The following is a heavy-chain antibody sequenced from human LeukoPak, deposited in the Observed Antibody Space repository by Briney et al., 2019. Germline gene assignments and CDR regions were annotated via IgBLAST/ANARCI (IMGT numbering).Heavy chain of an antibody. J-gene: IGHJ5*02. D-gene: IGHD3-22*01. CDR1: GGTFSSYA. CDR3: ARVKGSLDSSGYYWFDP. Sequence: ASVKVSCKASGGTFSSYAISWVRQAPGQGLEWMGGIIPIFGTANYAQKFQGRVTITADKSTSTAYMELRSLRSDDTAVYYCARVKGSLDSSGYYWFDPWGQGTLVTVSS. V-gene: IGHV1-69*06. CDR2: IIPIFGTA.